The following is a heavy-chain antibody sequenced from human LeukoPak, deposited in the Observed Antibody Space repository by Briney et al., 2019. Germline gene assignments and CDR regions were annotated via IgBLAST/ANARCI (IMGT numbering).Heavy chain of an antibody. CDR1: GFTFSSYA. V-gene: IGHV3-23*01. CDR3: AKVLAYYFDY. J-gene: IGHJ4*02. CDR2: VGSGT. Sequence: GGSLRLSCGASGFTFSSYAMSWVRQAPGKGLEWVSAVGSGTYYADSVKGRFTISRDNSKNTLYLQMNSLRAEDTAVYYCAKVLAYYFDYWGQGTLVTVSS.